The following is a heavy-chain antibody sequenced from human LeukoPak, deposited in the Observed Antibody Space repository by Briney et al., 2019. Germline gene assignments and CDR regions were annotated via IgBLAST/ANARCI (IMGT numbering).Heavy chain of an antibody. CDR3: AKSSGRSPNREYMDV. CDR1: GYTFT. J-gene: IGHJ6*03. CDR2: INPSGGST. Sequence: ASVKVSCKASGYTFTIHWLRQAPGQGLEWMGIINPSGGSTSYAQKLQGRVTMTRDTSTSTVYMELSSLRSEDTAVYYCAKSSGRSPNREYMDVWGKGTTVTVSS. D-gene: IGHD1-14*01. V-gene: IGHV1-46*01.